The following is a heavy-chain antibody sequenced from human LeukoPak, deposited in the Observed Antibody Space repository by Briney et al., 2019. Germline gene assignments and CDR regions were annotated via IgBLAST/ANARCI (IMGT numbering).Heavy chain of an antibody. CDR3: ARGYGSSWYYFDY. CDR2: IYYSGST. D-gene: IGHD6-13*01. J-gene: IGHJ4*02. Sequence: SETLSLTCTVSGGSISSGSYYWNWIRQPPGKGLEWIGYIYYSGSTNHNPSLKSRVTISVDTSKNQFSLRLSSVTAADTAVYYCARGYGSSWYYFDYWGQGTLVTVSS. CDR1: GGSISSGSYY. V-gene: IGHV4-61*01.